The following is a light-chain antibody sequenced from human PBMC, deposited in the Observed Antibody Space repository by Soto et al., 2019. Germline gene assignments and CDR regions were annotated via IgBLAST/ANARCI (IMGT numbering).Light chain of an antibody. CDR2: TAS. CDR3: QQCYATPLT. Sequence: DIQMTHSPSSLSASLGDRVTITCRASQSISSYLNWYRQKPGKAPKLLMYTASTLESGVPSRFSGSGSGTDFTLTISSLQPEDFATYYCQQCYATPLTFGGGTKVDIK. CDR1: QSISSY. J-gene: IGKJ4*01. V-gene: IGKV1-39*01.